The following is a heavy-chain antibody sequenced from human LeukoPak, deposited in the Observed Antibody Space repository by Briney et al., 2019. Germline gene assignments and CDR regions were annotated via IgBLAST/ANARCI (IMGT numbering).Heavy chain of an antibody. Sequence: GESLRISCKGSGYSFTSYWISWVRQMPGKGLEWMGRIDPSDSYTNYSPSFQGHVTISADKSISTAYLQWSNLKASDTAMYYCARHGDYDFWSGGFDPWGQGTLVTVSS. CDR1: GYSFTSYW. D-gene: IGHD3-3*01. V-gene: IGHV5-10-1*01. CDR2: IDPSDSYT. J-gene: IGHJ5*02. CDR3: ARHGDYDFWSGGFDP.